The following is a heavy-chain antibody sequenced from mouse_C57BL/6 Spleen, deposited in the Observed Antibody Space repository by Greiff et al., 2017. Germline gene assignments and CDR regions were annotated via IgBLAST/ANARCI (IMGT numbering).Heavy chain of an antibody. CDR1: GYTFTSYW. Sequence: QVQLQQPGPELVKPGASVKLSCKASGYTFTSYWMHWVKQRPGQGLEWIGNINPSNGGTNYNEKFKSKATLTVAKSSSTAYMQLSSLTSEDSAVYYCATYYYGSSLPYDYWGQGTTLTVSS. CDR3: ATYYYGSSLPYDY. CDR2: INPSNGGT. D-gene: IGHD1-1*01. J-gene: IGHJ2*01. V-gene: IGHV1-53*01.